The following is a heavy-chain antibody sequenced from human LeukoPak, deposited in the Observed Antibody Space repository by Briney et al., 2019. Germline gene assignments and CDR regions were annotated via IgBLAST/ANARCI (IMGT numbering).Heavy chain of an antibody. Sequence: GGSLRLSCAASGFNFSGYWMNWFRQAPGKGLEWVAIIKQDGSVKKYVDSVKGRFTISRDNAKTSLYLEMMSLRVEDTAIYYCAGGRGWLTTDWGQGTLVTVSS. D-gene: IGHD6-19*01. CDR1: GFNFSGYW. CDR3: AGGRGWLTTD. CDR2: IKQDGSVK. J-gene: IGHJ4*02. V-gene: IGHV3-7*01.